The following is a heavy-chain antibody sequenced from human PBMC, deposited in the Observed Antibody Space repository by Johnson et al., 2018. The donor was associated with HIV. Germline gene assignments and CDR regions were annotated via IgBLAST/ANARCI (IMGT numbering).Heavy chain of an antibody. Sequence: QVQLVESGGGVVQPGGSLRLSCAASGFTFSSYGMHWVRQAPGKGLEWVAFIRYDGSNKYYANSVKGRFTISRDNSKNTLYLQMGSLRAEDMAVYYCARAKYSTAFDIWGQGTMVTVSS. J-gene: IGHJ3*02. CDR1: GFTFSSYG. V-gene: IGHV3-30*02. CDR3: ARAKYSTAFDI. D-gene: IGHD1-26*01. CDR2: IRYDGSNK.